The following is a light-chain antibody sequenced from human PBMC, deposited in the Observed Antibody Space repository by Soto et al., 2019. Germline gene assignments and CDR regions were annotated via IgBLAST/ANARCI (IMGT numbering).Light chain of an antibody. CDR1: QSISSW. CDR3: QQYNSYSRT. CDR2: DAS. V-gene: IGKV1-5*01. Sequence: DIQITQSPSTLSASVGDRVTITCRASQSISSWLAWYQQKPGKAPKLLIYDASSLESGVPSRFSGSGSGTEFTLTISSLQHDDFATYYCQQYNSYSRTFGQGTKVDIK. J-gene: IGKJ1*01.